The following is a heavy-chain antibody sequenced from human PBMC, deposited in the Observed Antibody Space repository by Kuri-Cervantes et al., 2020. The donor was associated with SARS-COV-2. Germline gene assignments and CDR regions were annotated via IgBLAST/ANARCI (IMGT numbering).Heavy chain of an antibody. CDR1: GFTFSSYG. CDR3: ARGDVGDQSYYFGLDA. V-gene: IGHV3-30*03. D-gene: IGHD2-21*02. J-gene: IGHJ6*02. CDR2: ISYDGSNK. Sequence: LFLTCAASGFTFSSYGMHWVRQAPGKGLEWVAVISYDGSNKYYADSVKGRFTISRDNSRRTLFLTMNRLTTDDTAKYYCARGDVGDQSYYFGLDAWGQGTTVTVSS.